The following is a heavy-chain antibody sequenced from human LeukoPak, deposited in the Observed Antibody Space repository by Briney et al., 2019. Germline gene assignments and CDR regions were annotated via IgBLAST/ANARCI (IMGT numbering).Heavy chain of an antibody. V-gene: IGHV1-18*01. J-gene: IGHJ4*02. CDR1: GHTFTSYG. Sequence: ASVKVSCKTSGHTFTSYGFSWVRQAPGQGLEWMGWISANNGNTNYAQKFQGRVTMTTDTSTSTVYMELRSLRSDDTAFFFRAKGGLRDFDLMGYWGQGTLVTVSS. CDR2: ISANNGNT. D-gene: IGHD3-9*01. CDR3: AKGGLRDFDLMGY.